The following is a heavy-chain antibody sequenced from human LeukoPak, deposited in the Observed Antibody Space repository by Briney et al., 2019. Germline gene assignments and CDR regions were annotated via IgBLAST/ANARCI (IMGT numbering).Heavy chain of an antibody. CDR3: ARDLGYDSSGPHAFDI. CDR2: ISSSSSYI. Sequence: PGGSLRLSCAASGFTFSDYYMSWIRQAPGKGLEWVSSISSSSSYIYYADSVKGRFTISRDNAKNSLYLQMNSLRAEDTAVYYCARDLGYDSSGPHAFDIWGQGTMVTVSS. J-gene: IGHJ3*02. D-gene: IGHD3-22*01. V-gene: IGHV3-11*06. CDR1: GFTFSDYY.